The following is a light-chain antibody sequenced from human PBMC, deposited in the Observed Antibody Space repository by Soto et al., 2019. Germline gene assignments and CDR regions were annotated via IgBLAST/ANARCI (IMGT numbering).Light chain of an antibody. V-gene: IGKV3-20*01. CDR1: QSVSNNY. CDR3: QQYGRSGT. CDR2: GAS. J-gene: IGKJ1*01. Sequence: IVLTQSPGTLSLSPVERATISCRASQSVSNNYLAWYQQKPGQAPRLLIYGASNRATGIPDRFSGSGSGTDFTLTISRLEPEDFAVYYCQQYGRSGTFGQGTKVDIK.